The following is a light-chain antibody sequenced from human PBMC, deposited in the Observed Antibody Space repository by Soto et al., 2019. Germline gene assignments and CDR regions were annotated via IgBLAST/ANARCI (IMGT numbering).Light chain of an antibody. CDR3: QQSYTTPIT. Sequence: EIVLTQSPGTLSLSPGERATLSCRASQSVSNNYLAWYQQKPGQAPRLLIYGASNRATGIPDRFSGSGSGTDFTLTISSLQPEDFATYFCQQSYTTPITFGQGKRL. J-gene: IGKJ5*01. CDR1: QSVSNNY. CDR2: GAS. V-gene: IGKV3-20*01.